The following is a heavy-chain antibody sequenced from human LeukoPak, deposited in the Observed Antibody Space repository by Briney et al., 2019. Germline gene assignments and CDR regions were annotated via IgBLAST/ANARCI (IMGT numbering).Heavy chain of an antibody. V-gene: IGHV1-8*01. Sequence: ASVKVSCKASGYTFTSYDTNWVRQATGQGLEWMGWMNPNSGNTGYAQKFQGRVTMTRNTSISTAYMELSSLRSEDTAVYYCARGALGFYGMDVWGQGTTVTVSS. CDR2: MNPNSGNT. CDR3: ARGALGFYGMDV. J-gene: IGHJ6*02. CDR1: GYTFTSYD.